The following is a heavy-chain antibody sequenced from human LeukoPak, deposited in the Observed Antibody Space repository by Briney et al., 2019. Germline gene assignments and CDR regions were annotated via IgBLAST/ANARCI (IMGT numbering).Heavy chain of an antibody. V-gene: IGHV3-23*01. CDR2: ISGSGGST. CDR3: AQDPMGELIY. J-gene: IGHJ4*02. Sequence: GGSLRLSCAASGFTFSSYAMSGVRQARGEGLEGVSAISGSGGSTYYADSVKGRFTISRDNSKNTLYLQMNSLRAEDTAVYYCAQDPMGELIYWGQGTLVTVSS. D-gene: IGHD3-16*01. CDR1: GFTFSSYA.